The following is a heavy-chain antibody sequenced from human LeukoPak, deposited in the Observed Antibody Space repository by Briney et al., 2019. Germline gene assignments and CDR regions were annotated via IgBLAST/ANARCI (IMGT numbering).Heavy chain of an antibody. V-gene: IGHV3-30-3*01. J-gene: IGHJ4*02. CDR1: GFTFGSYA. D-gene: IGHD3-3*01. CDR3: ARDPRAGYYDFWSGYFVYYFDY. CDR2: ISYDGGNK. Sequence: PGRSLRLSCAASGFTFGSYAMHWVRQAPGKGLEWVAVISYDGGNKYYADSVKGRFTISRDNSKNTLYLQMNSLRAEDTAVYYCARDPRAGYYDFWSGYFVYYFDYWGQGTLVTVSS.